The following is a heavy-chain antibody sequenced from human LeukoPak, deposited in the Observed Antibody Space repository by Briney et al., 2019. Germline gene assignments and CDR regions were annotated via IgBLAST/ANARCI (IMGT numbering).Heavy chain of an antibody. Sequence: GRSLTLSCAASGFTFSSYAMHWVRQAPGKGLEWVAVISYDGSNKYYADSVKGRFTISRDNSKNTLYLQMNSLRAEDTAVYYCARDRRQQLDLSYYGMDVWGQGTTVTVSS. D-gene: IGHD6-13*01. CDR3: ARDRRQQLDLSYYGMDV. J-gene: IGHJ6*02. CDR1: GFTFSSYA. V-gene: IGHV3-30*04. CDR2: ISYDGSNK.